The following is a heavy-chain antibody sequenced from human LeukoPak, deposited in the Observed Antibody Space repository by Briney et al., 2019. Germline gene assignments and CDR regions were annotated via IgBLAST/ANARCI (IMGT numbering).Heavy chain of an antibody. CDR2: FSYSGGT. CDR1: GGSISTYY. J-gene: IGHJ4*02. V-gene: IGHV4-59*08. CDR3: ARHAGSYTLAY. Sequence: SETLSLTCSVSGGSISTYYWSWLRQPPGKGLEWIGYFSYSGGTSSNPSLKGRVAISGDTSTNHFSLRLSSVSVADTAVYYCARHAGSYTLAYWGQGSLVTVSS. D-gene: IGHD1-26*01.